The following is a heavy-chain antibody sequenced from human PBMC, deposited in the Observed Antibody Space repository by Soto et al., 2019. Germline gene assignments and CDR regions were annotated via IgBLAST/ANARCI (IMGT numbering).Heavy chain of an antibody. CDR1: GYTFTSHG. Sequence: QVQLVQSGAEVKKPGASVKVSCKTSGYTFTSHGISWVRQAPGQGLEWMGWISAYNGNTNYAQKLQGRVTMTTDPPPSPAYMEHRSLKSVDTAVYYCARSYCSSSRCYSDYWGQGTLVTVSS. CDR3: ARSYCSSSRCYSDY. CDR2: ISAYNGNT. V-gene: IGHV1-18*04. J-gene: IGHJ4*02. D-gene: IGHD2-2*01.